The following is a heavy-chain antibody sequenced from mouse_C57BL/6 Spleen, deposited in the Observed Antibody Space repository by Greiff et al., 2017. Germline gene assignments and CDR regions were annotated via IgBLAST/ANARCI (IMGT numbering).Heavy chain of an antibody. J-gene: IGHJ2*01. CDR2: IDPSDSYT. V-gene: IGHV1-59*01. Sequence: QVQLQQPGAELVRPGTSVKLSCKASGYTFTSYWMHWVKQRPGQGLEWIGVIDPSDSYTNYNQKFKGKDTLNVVTSSSTAYMQISSLTSEDSSVYYCATYYYWSSYYFDYWGQGTTLTVSS. CDR1: GYTFTSYW. CDR3: ATYYYWSSYYFDY. D-gene: IGHD1-1*01.